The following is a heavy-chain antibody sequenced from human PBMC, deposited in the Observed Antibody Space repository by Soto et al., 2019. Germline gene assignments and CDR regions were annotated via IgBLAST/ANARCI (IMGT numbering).Heavy chain of an antibody. CDR2: INPNSGGT. D-gene: IGHD3-9*01. V-gene: IGHV1-2*02. Sequence: GASVKVSCKASGYTFTSYGISWVRQAPGQGLEWMGWINPNSGGTNYAQKFQGRVTMTRDTSISTAYMELSRLRSDDTAVYYCAREVSAPFYDILMGPYYPNAMDVCGQTTILTVSS. CDR1: GYTFTSYG. J-gene: IGHJ6*02. CDR3: AREVSAPFYDILMGPYYPNAMDV.